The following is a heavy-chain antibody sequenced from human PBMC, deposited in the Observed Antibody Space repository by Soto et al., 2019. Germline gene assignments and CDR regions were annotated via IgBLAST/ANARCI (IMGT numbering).Heavy chain of an antibody. CDR2: MNPYSGNT. Sequence: ASVKVPCKASGYTFTNNGIHWVRQAAGQGPEWMGWMNPYSGNTGYARNFHGRVTMTRDNSITTAYMELSSLRSEDTAVYYCVRAPLDYYSADYFDNWGQGTLVTVSS. CDR3: VRAPLDYYSADYFDN. CDR1: GYTFTNNG. D-gene: IGHD2-21*01. J-gene: IGHJ4*02. V-gene: IGHV1-8*01.